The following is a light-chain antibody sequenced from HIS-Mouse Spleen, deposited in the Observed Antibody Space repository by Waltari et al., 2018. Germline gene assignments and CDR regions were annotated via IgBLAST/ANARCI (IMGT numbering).Light chain of an antibody. CDR3: YSTDSSGNHRV. CDR2: EDS. CDR1: ALPKKY. Sequence: SYELTQPPSVSVSPGQTARITCPGVALPKKYAYWYQQKSGQAPVLVIYEDSKRPSGNPERFSGSSSGTMATLTISGAQVEDEADYYCYSTDSSGNHRVFGGGTKLTVL. J-gene: IGLJ2*01. V-gene: IGLV3-10*01.